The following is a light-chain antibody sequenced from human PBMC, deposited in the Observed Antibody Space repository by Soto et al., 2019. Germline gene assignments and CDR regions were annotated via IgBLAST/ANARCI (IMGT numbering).Light chain of an antibody. CDR3: QQYNSYPLRT. CDR1: QSISSW. V-gene: IGKV1-5*01. CDR2: DAS. J-gene: IGKJ1*01. Sequence: DTQMTQSPSTLSASVGDRVTITCRASQSISSWLAWYQQKPGKAPKLLIYDASSLESGVPSRFSGSGSGTEFTLTISSLQPDDFATYYCQQYNSYPLRTFGQGTKVEIK.